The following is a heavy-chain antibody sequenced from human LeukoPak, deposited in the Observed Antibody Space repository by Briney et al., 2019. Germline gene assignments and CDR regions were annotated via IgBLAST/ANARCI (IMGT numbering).Heavy chain of an antibody. CDR1: GFTVSDYA. V-gene: IGHV3-49*04. CDR3: TRAPPQCLEWLLYPSYYYYGMDV. J-gene: IGHJ6*02. CDR2: IRSKAYGGTA. D-gene: IGHD3-3*01. Sequence: PGGSLRLSCTASGFTVSDYAMSWVRQAPGKGLEWVGFIRSKAYGGTAEYAGSVKAIFTISTDDSKSIAYLQMISLKTEDTIVYYCTRAPPQCLEWLLYPSYYYYGMDVWGQGTTVTVSS.